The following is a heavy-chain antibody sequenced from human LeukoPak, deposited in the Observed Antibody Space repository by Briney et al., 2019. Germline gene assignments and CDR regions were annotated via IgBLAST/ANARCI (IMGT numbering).Heavy chain of an antibody. J-gene: IGHJ5*02. CDR3: AGDILGYCSSTSCYNWFDP. Sequence: SETLSLTCTVSGGSISSSSYYWGWIRQPPGKGLEWIGSIYYSGSTYYNPSLKSRVTISVDTSKNQFSLKLSSVTAADTAVYYCAGDILGYCSSTSCYNWFDPWGQGTLVTVSS. D-gene: IGHD2-2*01. CDR2: IYYSGST. V-gene: IGHV4-39*07. CDR1: GGSISSSSYY.